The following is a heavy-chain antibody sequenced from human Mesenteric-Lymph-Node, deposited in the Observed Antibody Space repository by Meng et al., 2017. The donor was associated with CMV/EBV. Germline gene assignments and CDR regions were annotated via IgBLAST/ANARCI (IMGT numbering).Heavy chain of an antibody. J-gene: IGHJ4*02. D-gene: IGHD6-19*01. CDR2: IYYSGST. Sequence: CNVSGGSISSGGYYWGWIRQHPGKGLEWIGYIYYSGSTYYNPSLKSRVTISVDTSKNQFSLKLSSVTAADTAVYYCASAVAGNFDYWGQGTLVTVSS. CDR3: ASAVAGNFDY. V-gene: IGHV4-31*03. CDR1: GGSISSGGYY.